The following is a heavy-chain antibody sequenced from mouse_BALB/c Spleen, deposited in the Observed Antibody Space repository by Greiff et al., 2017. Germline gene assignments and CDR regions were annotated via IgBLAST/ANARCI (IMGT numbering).Heavy chain of an antibody. CDR1: GYTFTSYW. J-gene: IGHJ4*01. Sequence: QVQLQQPGAELVKPGASVKLSCKASGYTFTSYWMHWVKQRPGQGLEWIGEIDPSDSYTNYNQKFKGKATLTVDKSSSTAYMQLSSLTSEDSAVYYCARSTMITTRAMDYWGQGTSVTVSS. CDR3: ARSTMITTRAMDY. D-gene: IGHD2-4*01. CDR2: IDPSDSYT. V-gene: IGHV1-69*02.